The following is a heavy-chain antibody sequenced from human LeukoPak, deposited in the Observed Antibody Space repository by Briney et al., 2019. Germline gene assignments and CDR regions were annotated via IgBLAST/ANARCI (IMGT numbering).Heavy chain of an antibody. CDR2: ISWNSGSI. CDR1: GFTFDDYA. J-gene: IGHJ6*02. CDR3: ARGEFVWIQGSYGMNV. D-gene: IGHD5-18*01. Sequence: GRSLRLSCAASGFTFDDYAMHWVRQAPGKGLEWVSGISWNSGSIGYADSVKGRFTISRDNAKNSLYLQMNSLRAEDTAVYYCARGEFVWIQGSYGMNVWGQGTTVTVSS. V-gene: IGHV3-9*01.